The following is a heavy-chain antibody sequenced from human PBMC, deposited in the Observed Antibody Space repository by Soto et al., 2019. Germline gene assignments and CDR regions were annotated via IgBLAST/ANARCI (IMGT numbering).Heavy chain of an antibody. CDR3: ARCSSGWPPRFDY. Sequence: QVQLQESGPGLVKPSETLSLNCTVSGGPISSYYWSWIRQSPGKGLEWIGYIYYSGSTNYNPSLKSRATISVDATKNQFSLDLSSVPAAHTAVYSCARCSSGWPPRFDYWGQGTLVTVSS. J-gene: IGHJ4*02. CDR1: GGPISSYY. V-gene: IGHV4-59*01. D-gene: IGHD6-19*01. CDR2: IYYSGST.